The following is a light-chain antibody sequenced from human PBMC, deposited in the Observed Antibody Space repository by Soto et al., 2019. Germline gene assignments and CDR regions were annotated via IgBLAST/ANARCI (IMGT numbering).Light chain of an antibody. V-gene: IGKV3-20*01. CDR3: LQYGSSPYT. J-gene: IGKJ2*01. Sequence: EIVLTRSPGTLSLSRGERATLSCRASQSVSSSYLAWYQQKPGQAPRPLIYGASSRATGIPDRFSGSGSGTDFTLTISRLEPEAFAVYYCLQYGSSPYTFGQGTNLEIK. CDR1: QSVSSSY. CDR2: GAS.